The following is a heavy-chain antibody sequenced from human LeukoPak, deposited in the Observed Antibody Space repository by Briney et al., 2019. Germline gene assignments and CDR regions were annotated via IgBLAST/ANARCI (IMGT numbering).Heavy chain of an antibody. CDR3: ARGATMVRGVMNY. V-gene: IGHV1-2*02. CDR2: INPNIGGT. D-gene: IGHD3-10*01. CDR1: GYTFTGYY. Sequence: ASVKVSCKASGYTFTGYYMHWVRQAPGQGLEWMGWINPNIGGTNYAQKFQGRVTMTRDTSISTAYMELSRLRSDDTAVYYCARGATMVRGVMNYWGQGTLVTVSS. J-gene: IGHJ4*02.